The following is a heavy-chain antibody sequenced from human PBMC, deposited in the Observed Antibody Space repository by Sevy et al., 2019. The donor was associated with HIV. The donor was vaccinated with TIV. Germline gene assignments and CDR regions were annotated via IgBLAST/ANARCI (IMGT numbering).Heavy chain of an antibody. CDR3: ARGASPGIAAFLVY. Sequence: GGSLRLSCAASGFTFSSYAMHWVRQAPGKGLEWVAVISYDGSNKYYADSVKGRFTISRDNSKNTLYLQMNSLRAEDTDVYYCARGASPGIAAFLVYWGQGTLVTVSS. D-gene: IGHD6-13*01. CDR1: GFTFSSYA. V-gene: IGHV3-30-3*01. J-gene: IGHJ4*02. CDR2: ISYDGSNK.